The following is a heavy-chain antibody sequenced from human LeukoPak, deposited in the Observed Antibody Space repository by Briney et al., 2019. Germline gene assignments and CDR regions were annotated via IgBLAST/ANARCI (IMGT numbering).Heavy chain of an antibody. J-gene: IGHJ4*02. V-gene: IGHV3-23*01. CDR2: ISGSAGLT. Sequence: GGSLRLSCAASGFTFGTYAMNWVRQAPGRGLEWVSGISGSAGLTYYADSVKGRFTISRDNSKNMVFLQMNSLRAEDTAVYYCVKDGTWIFNYNFDYWGQGTLVTVSS. CDR1: GFTFGTYA. D-gene: IGHD4-11*01. CDR3: VKDGTWIFNYNFDY.